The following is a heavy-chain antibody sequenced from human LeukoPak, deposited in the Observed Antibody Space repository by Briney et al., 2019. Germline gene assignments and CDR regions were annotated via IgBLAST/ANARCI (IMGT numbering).Heavy chain of an antibody. J-gene: IGHJ4*02. Sequence: SETLSLTCTVSGGSISSYYWTWIRQPPGKGLEWIGYIYHRGSANYNPSLKSRVTISVDTSRNQFSLTLSSVTAADAAVYYCARAGDYYVSGSYLEYWGQGTLVTVSS. CDR3: ARAGDYYVSGSYLEY. CDR2: IYHRGSA. CDR1: GGSISSYY. D-gene: IGHD3-10*01. V-gene: IGHV4-59*01.